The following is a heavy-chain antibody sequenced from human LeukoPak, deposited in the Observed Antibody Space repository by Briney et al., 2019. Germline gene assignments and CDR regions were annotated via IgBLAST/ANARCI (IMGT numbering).Heavy chain of an antibody. CDR3: ARLSPTNYYDSSGLDY. CDR1: GYTFTGYY. V-gene: IGHV1-2*02. J-gene: IGHJ4*02. Sequence: GASVKVSCKASGYTFTGYYMHWVRQAPGQGLEWMGWINPNSGGTNYAQKFQGRVTMTRDTSISTAYMELSRLRSDDTAVYYCARLSPTNYYDSSGLDYWGQGTLVTVSS. D-gene: IGHD3-22*01. CDR2: INPNSGGT.